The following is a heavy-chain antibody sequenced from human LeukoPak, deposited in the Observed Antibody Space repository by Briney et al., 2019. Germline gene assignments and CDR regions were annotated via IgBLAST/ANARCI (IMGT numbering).Heavy chain of an antibody. D-gene: IGHD1-26*01. J-gene: IGHJ6*02. V-gene: IGHV3-23*01. CDR1: GFTFSSYA. CDR3: AKDQSSGSYWDYYGMDV. Sequence: GGSLRRSCAASGFTFSSYAMSWVRQAPGKGLEWVSAISGSGGSTYYADSVKGRFTISRDNSKNTLYLQMNSLRAEDTAVYYCAKDQSSGSYWDYYGMDVWGQGTTVTVSS. CDR2: ISGSGGST.